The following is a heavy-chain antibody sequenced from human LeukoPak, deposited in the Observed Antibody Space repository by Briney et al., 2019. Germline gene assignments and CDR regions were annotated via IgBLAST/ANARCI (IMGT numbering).Heavy chain of an antibody. Sequence: SGTLSLTCTVSGASISSYYWSWIRQPAGKGLEWIGRLYTSGGTDYNPSLKSRLTMSVDTSKNQFSLKLSSVTAADTAVYYCAGVQSGWSVEYWGQGTLVTVSS. CDR1: GASISSYY. CDR2: LYTSGGT. CDR3: AGVQSGWSVEY. D-gene: IGHD6-19*01. V-gene: IGHV4-4*07. J-gene: IGHJ4*02.